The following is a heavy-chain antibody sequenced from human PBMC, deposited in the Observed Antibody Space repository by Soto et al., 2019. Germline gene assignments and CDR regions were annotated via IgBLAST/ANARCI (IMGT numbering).Heavy chain of an antibody. CDR2: ISYDGSNK. CDR1: GFTFSSYG. Sequence: QPGGSLRLSCAASGFTFSSYGMHWVRQAPGKGLEWVAVISYDGSNKYYADSVKGRFTISRDNSKNTLYLQMNSLRAEDTAVYYCAKAVGATYAWYFDYWGQGTLVTVSS. D-gene: IGHD1-26*01. J-gene: IGHJ4*02. V-gene: IGHV3-30*18. CDR3: AKAVGATYAWYFDY.